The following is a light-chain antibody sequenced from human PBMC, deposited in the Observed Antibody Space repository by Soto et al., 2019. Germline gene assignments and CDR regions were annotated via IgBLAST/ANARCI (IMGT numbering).Light chain of an antibody. CDR2: EVT. CDR3: SSYTGGNPSYV. CDR1: SSDVGGYDY. V-gene: IGLV2-8*01. J-gene: IGLJ1*01. Sequence: QSALTQPPSASGCPGQSVTISCTGTSSDVGGYDYVSWYQQHPGKAPKLMIYEVTIRPSGVSDRFSGSKSGNTASLTVSGLQAEDEADYYCSSYTGGNPSYVFGTGTKVT.